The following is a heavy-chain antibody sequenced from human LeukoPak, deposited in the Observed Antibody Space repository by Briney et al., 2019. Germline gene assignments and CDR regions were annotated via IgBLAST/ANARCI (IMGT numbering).Heavy chain of an antibody. D-gene: IGHD4-17*01. CDR2: IYYSGST. V-gene: IGHV4-59*01. CDR3: ARDGGSYGAVDY. CDR1: GGSISSYY. Sequence: SETLSLTCTVSGGSISSYYWSWIRKPPRKGLEWIGYIYYSGSTNYNPSLKSRVTISVDTSKNQFSLKLSSVTAADTAVYYCARDGGSYGAVDYWGQGTLVTVSS. J-gene: IGHJ4*02.